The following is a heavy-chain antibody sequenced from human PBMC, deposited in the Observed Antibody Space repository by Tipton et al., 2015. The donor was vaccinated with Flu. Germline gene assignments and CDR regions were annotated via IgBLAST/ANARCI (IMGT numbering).Heavy chain of an antibody. J-gene: IGHJ4*02. D-gene: IGHD3-10*01. V-gene: IGHV4-31*03. CDR2: IYYSGST. Sequence: TLSLTCTVSGGSISSGGYYWSWIRQPPGKGLEWIGYIYYSGSTYYNPSLKSRVTISVDTSKNQFSLKLSSVTAADTAVYYCARRHYYGSGKHNYYFDYWGQGTLVTVSS. CDR3: ARRHYYGSGKHNYYFDY. CDR1: GGSISSGGYY.